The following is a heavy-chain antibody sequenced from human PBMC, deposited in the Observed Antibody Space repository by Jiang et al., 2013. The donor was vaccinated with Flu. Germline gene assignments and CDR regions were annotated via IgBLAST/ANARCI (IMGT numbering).Heavy chain of an antibody. Sequence: SAAWNWIRQSPSRGLEWLGRTYYRSKWYNDYAVSVKSRITINPDTSKNQFSLQLNSVTPEDTAVYYCARDLAGRYYDFWSGLSGVTYYYGMDVWGQGTTVTVSS. CDR3: ARDLAGRYYDFWSGLSGVTYYYGMDV. D-gene: IGHD3-3*01. CDR1: SAA. V-gene: IGHV6-1*01. J-gene: IGHJ6*02. CDR2: TYYRSKWYN.